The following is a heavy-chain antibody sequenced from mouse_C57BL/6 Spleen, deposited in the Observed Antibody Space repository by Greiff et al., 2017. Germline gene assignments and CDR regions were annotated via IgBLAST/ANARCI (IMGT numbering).Heavy chain of an antibody. J-gene: IGHJ2*01. CDR2: IWGDGST. CDR3: AKHSTVVATNYFDY. CDR1: GFSLTSYG. Sequence: VKLVESGPGLVAPSQSLSITCTVSGFSLTSYGVSWVRQPPGKGLEWLGVIWGDGSTKYHSALISRLSISKDNSKSQVFLKLNSLQTDDTATYYCAKHSTVVATNYFDYWGQGTTLTVSS. V-gene: IGHV2-3*01. D-gene: IGHD1-1*01.